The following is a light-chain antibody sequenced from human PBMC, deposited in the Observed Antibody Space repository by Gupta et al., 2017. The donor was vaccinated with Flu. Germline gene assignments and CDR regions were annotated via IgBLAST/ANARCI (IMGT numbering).Light chain of an antibody. CDR2: GAS. J-gene: IGKJ2*01. CDR1: QSISSTF. CDR3: QQYTGSPT. V-gene: IGKV3-20*01. Sequence: SVLTQSPGTLSLSLGERATLSCRASQSISSTFLAWYQKKSGQAPRLIIYGASSRVTGIPDRFTGSGSATDFPLTSNRQEPEDFAVYYWQQYTGSPTFGQGSKLEIK.